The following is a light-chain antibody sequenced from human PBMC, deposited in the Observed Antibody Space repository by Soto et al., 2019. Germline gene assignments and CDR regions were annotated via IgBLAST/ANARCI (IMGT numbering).Light chain of an antibody. J-gene: IGKJ4*01. CDR2: GAS. Sequence: EIVLTQSPGTLSLSPGERATLSCRASQSVSSSYLAWYQQKPGQAPRLLIYGASSRATGIPDRFSGSGSGTDFTLTISRLEPEVFAVYYCQQYGGSPTFVGGTKVDIK. V-gene: IGKV3-20*01. CDR3: QQYGGSPT. CDR1: QSVSSSY.